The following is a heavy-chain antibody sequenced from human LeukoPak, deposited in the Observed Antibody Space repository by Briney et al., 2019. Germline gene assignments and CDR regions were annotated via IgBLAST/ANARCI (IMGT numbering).Heavy chain of an antibody. Sequence: NPSGTLSLTCAVSGYSISSGYYWGWIRQPPGKGLEWIGSIYHSGSTYYNPSLKSRVTISVDTSKNQFSLKLSSVTAADTAVYYCARTDYGDYVAFDIWGQGTMVTVSS. V-gene: IGHV4-38-2*01. CDR1: GYSISSGYY. CDR3: ARTDYGDYVAFDI. J-gene: IGHJ3*02. CDR2: IYHSGST. D-gene: IGHD4-17*01.